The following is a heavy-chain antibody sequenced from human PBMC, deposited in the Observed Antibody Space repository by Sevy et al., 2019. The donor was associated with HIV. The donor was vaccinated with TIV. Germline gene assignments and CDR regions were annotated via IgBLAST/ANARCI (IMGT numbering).Heavy chain of an antibody. J-gene: IGHJ6*02. CDR1: GFSFSYYG. CDR3: ANAYSGSYSHSYLYALDV. CDR2: ISHDGINE. D-gene: IGHD1-26*01. V-gene: IGHV3-30*18. Sequence: GGSLRLSCIGSGFSFSYYGIHWVRQSPGKGLDWVALISHDGINEYYADSVKGRFTIPRANSKNTVNLEMNSLRNEDTAIYFCANAYSGSYSHSYLYALDVWGQGTTVTVS.